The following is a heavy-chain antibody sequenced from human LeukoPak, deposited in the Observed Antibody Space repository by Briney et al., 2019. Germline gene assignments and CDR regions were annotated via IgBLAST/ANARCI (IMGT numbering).Heavy chain of an antibody. CDR3: ATYPTFSYGLGSYAFDI. CDR2: FDPEDGET. CDR1: GYTLTELS. D-gene: IGHD3-10*01. V-gene: IGHV1-24*01. Sequence: ASVKVSCKVSGYTLTELSMHWVRQAPGKGLEWMGGFDPEDGETIYAQKFQGRVTMTEDTSTDTAYMELSSLRSEDTAVYYCATYPTFSYGLGSYAFDIWGQGTMVTVSS. J-gene: IGHJ3*02.